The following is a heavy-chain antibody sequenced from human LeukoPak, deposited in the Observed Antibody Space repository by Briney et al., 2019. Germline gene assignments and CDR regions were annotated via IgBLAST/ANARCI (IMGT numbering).Heavy chain of an antibody. V-gene: IGHV4-59*08. CDR2: IYYSGST. CDR1: GGSISSYY. CDR3: AMTAAVANPYYFDY. J-gene: IGHJ4*02. Sequence: SETLSLTCTVSGGSISSYYWSWIRQPPGKGLEWIGYIYYSGSTNYNPSLKSRLTISVDTSRNQFSLRLSSVTAADTAVYYCAMTAAVANPYYFDYWGQGALVTVSS. D-gene: IGHD6-19*01.